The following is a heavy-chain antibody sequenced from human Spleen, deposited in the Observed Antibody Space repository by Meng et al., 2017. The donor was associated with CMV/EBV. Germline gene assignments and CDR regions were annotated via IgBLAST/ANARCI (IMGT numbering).Heavy chain of an antibody. D-gene: IGHD4-23*01. CDR3: VKDDYGGNSGALDI. J-gene: IGHJ3*02. V-gene: IGHV3-30-3*01. CDR2: ISYDGSNT. CDR1: GFSFSSNV. Sequence: GESLKISCAASGFSFSSNVVHWVRQAPGKGLEWVALISYDGSNTYYADSVKGRFTISRDNSKNTVFLQMDSLRSEDTAFYYCVKDDYGGNSGALDIWGQGTMVTVSS.